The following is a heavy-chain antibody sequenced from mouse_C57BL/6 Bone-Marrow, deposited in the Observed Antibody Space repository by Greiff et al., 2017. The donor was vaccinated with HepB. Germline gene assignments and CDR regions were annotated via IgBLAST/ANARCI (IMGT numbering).Heavy chain of an antibody. Sequence: DVMFVESGGGLVQPGGSLKLSCAASGFTFSDYYMYWVRQTPEKRLEWVAYISNGGGSTYYPDTVKGRFTISRDNAKNTLYLQMSRLKSEDTAMYYCARQRLPFAMDYWGQGTSVTVSS. V-gene: IGHV5-12*01. J-gene: IGHJ4*01. CDR2: ISNGGGST. D-gene: IGHD2-4*01. CDR1: GFTFSDYY. CDR3: ARQRLPFAMDY.